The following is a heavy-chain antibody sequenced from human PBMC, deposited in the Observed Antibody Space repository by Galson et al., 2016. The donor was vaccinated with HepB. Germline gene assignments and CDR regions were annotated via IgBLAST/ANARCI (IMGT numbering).Heavy chain of an antibody. CDR3: ARYINDYFWGSYRPTANFYGMDV. V-gene: IGHV3-23*01. J-gene: IGHJ6*02. CDR1: GFTFSSQA. D-gene: IGHD3-16*02. CDR2: ISHSGGST. Sequence: SLRLSCAASGFTFSSQAMSWVRQGPGKWLEWVSTISHSGGSTYYADSGKGRFTISRDSSKNTLSLQMNSLRAEDAAIYYCARYINDYFWGSYRPTANFYGMDVWGQGTTVTVSS.